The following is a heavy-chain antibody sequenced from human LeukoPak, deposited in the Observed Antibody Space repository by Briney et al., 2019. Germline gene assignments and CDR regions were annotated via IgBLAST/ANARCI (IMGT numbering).Heavy chain of an antibody. CDR3: ARVPSSGWHLHDAFDI. CDR1: GYTFTGYY. CDR2: INPNSGGT. D-gene: IGHD6-19*01. V-gene: IGHV1-2*02. Sequence: GASVKVSCKASGYTFTGYYMHWVRQAPGQGLEWMGWINPNSGGTNYAQKFQGRVTMTRDTSISTAYMELSRLRSDDTAVYYCARVPSSGWHLHDAFDIWGQGTMVTVSS. J-gene: IGHJ3*02.